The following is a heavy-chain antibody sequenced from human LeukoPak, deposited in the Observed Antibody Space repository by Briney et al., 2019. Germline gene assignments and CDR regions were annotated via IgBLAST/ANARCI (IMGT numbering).Heavy chain of an antibody. D-gene: IGHD2-21*02. CDR1: GFTFSSYS. Sequence: GSLRLSGSGSGFTFSSYSMNWVRQAPGQGLEWISSISSSSSYIYYADSVKGRFTISRDNAKNSLYLQMNSLRAEDTAVYYCARTLAYCGGDCYSGYIDYWGQGTLVTVSS. V-gene: IGHV3-21*01. CDR2: ISSSSSYI. CDR3: ARTLAYCGGDCYSGYIDY. J-gene: IGHJ4*02.